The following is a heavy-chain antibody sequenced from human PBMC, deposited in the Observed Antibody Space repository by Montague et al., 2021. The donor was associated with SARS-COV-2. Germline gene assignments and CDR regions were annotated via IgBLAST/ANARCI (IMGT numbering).Heavy chain of an antibody. Sequence: SETLSLTCTVSGGSISSYYWSWIRQPPGRGLEYIGDIFYSGSSTYNPSLKSRVTMSVDTSKNQFSLKLTSVTAADTAVYYCVRFQEDKFGSVTSSPFWYFDLWGRGTLVTVSS. CDR3: VRFQEDKFGSVTSSPFWYFDL. D-gene: IGHD3-10*01. V-gene: IGHV4-59*08. CDR1: GGSISSYY. J-gene: IGHJ2*01. CDR2: IFYSGSS.